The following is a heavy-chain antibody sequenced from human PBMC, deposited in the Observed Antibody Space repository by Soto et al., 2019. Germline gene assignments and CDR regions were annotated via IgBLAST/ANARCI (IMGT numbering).Heavy chain of an antibody. J-gene: IGHJ2*01. CDR2: ISSSSSYI. CDR3: ARLPAVAGSYWYFDL. D-gene: IGHD1-1*01. Sequence: EVQLVESGGGLVKPGGSLRLSCAASGFTFSIYSMNWVRQAPGKGLEWVSSISSSSSYIYYADSVKGRFTISSDKAKNSRYLQMNGLRAEDTAGYYCARLPAVAGSYWYFDLWGRGNLVTVSS. V-gene: IGHV3-21*01. CDR1: GFTFSIYS.